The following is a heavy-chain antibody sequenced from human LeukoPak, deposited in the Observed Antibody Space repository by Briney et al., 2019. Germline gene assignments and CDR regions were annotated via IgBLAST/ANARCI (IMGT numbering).Heavy chain of an antibody. V-gene: IGHV4-38-2*02. Sequence: PSETLSLTCTVSGGSISGYYWGWIRQPPGKGLEWIGSIYHSGITYYNPSLKSRVTISVDTSKNQFSLRLSSVTAADTAVYYCARTATYYNNYYFDYWGQGTLVTVSS. D-gene: IGHD3-10*01. CDR1: GGSISGYY. CDR2: IYHSGIT. J-gene: IGHJ4*02. CDR3: ARTATYYNNYYFDY.